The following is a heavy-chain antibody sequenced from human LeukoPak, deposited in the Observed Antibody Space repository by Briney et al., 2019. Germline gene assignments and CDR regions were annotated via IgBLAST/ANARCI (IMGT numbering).Heavy chain of an antibody. CDR3: AKVMPLYQLQWGLYDY. Sequence: GGSLRLSCAASGFTFSSYSMNWVRQAPGKGLEWGSCISDTSGTIYYADSVKGRFTISRDNAKNSLYLQMNSLRAEDTAVYYCAKVMPLYQLQWGLYDYWGQGTLVTVSS. CDR2: ISDTSGTI. V-gene: IGHV3-48*04. CDR1: GFTFSSYS. D-gene: IGHD2-2*01. J-gene: IGHJ4*02.